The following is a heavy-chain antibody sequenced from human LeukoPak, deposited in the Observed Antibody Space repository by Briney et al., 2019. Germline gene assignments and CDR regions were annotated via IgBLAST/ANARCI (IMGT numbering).Heavy chain of an antibody. CDR3: ARSGDLDSSWLFDY. D-gene: IGHD6-13*01. CDR1: GDSVSSNSAA. V-gene: IGHV6-1*01. J-gene: IGHJ4*02. Sequence: SQTLSLTCAISGDSVSSNSAAWNWIRQSPSRGLEWLGRTYYRSKWYNDYAVSVKSRITFNPDTSKNQFSLQLSSVTAADTAVYYCARSGDLDSSWLFDYWGQGTLVTVSS. CDR2: TYYRSKWYN.